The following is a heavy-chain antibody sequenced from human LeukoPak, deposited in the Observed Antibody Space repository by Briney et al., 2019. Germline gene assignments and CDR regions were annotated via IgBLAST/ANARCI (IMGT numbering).Heavy chain of an antibody. CDR3: AREGLATGTTPPDY. CDR1: GGTFSSYA. Sequence: GASVKVSCKASGGTFSSYAISWVRQAPGQGLEWMGGIIPIFGTANYAQKFQGRVTITTDESTSTAYMELSSLRSEDTAVYYCAREGLATGTTPPDYWGQGTLVTVSS. D-gene: IGHD1-7*01. CDR2: IIPIFGTA. J-gene: IGHJ4*02. V-gene: IGHV1-69*05.